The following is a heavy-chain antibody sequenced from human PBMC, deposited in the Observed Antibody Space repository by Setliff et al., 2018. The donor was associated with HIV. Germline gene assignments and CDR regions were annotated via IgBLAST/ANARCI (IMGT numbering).Heavy chain of an antibody. J-gene: IGHJ6*02. V-gene: IGHV1-69*13. D-gene: IGHD2-15*01. Sequence: SVMVSCKASGDTRSIHPISWVRQAPGRGLDWMGNIIPAFGRTTYAQKFQGRVTITSDESTTTVFMELTGLRSEDTAVYYCAREGLLVTTVGGAHWYHGMDVWGQGTTVTVSS. CDR1: GDTRSIHP. CDR2: IIPAFGRT. CDR3: AREGLLVTTVGGAHWYHGMDV.